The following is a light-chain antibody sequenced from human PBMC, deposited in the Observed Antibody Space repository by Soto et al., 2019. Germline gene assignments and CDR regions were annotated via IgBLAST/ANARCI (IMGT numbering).Light chain of an antibody. Sequence: QSALTQPRSVSGSPGQSVTISCIGTNSDVGRYDYVSWYQHKPGKAPNLLIYDVAARPSGVPDRFSGSKSGNTASLTISGLQTEDEADYYCCSYVARLRVVFGGGTKLTVL. CDR2: DVA. J-gene: IGLJ2*01. CDR3: CSYVARLRVV. V-gene: IGLV2-11*01. CDR1: NSDVGRYDY.